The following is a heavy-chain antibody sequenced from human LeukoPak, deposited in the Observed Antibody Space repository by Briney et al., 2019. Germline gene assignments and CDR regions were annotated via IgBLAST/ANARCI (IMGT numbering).Heavy chain of an antibody. J-gene: IGHJ4*02. CDR1: GFTFSSYW. V-gene: IGHV3-74*01. D-gene: IGHD3-10*01. CDR2: INSDGSST. CDR3: ARDTYYYGSGSYNTPLD. Sequence: GGSLRLSCAASGFTFSSYWMHWVRQAPGKGLVWVSRINSDGSSTSYADSVKGRFTISKDNAKNTLYLQMNSLRAEDTAVYYCARDTYYYGSGSYNTPLDWGQGTLVTVSS.